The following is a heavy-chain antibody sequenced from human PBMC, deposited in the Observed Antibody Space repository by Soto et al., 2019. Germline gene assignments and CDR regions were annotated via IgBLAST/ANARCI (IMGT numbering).Heavy chain of an antibody. V-gene: IGHV4-34*01. Sequence: SETLSLTCAVYGGSFSGYYWSWIRQPPGKGLEWIGEINHSGSTNYNPSLKSRVTISVDTSKNQFSLKLSSVTAADTAVYYCASTPNSSGWSPWGQGTLVTVSS. D-gene: IGHD6-19*01. J-gene: IGHJ4*02. CDR3: ASTPNSSGWSP. CDR2: INHSGST. CDR1: GGSFSGYY.